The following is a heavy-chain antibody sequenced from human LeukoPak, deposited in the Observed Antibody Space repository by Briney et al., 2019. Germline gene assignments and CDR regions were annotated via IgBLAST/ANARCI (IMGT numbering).Heavy chain of an antibody. CDR3: ARTNSRFLEWFHHDY. J-gene: IGHJ4*02. Sequence: ASVKVSCKASGYTFTGYYMHWVRQAPGQGLEWMGWINPNSGGTNYAQKFQGRVTMTRDTSISTAYMELCRLRSDDTAVYYCARTNSRFLEWFHHDYWGQGTLVTVSS. CDR2: INPNSGGT. CDR1: GYTFTGYY. D-gene: IGHD3-3*01. V-gene: IGHV1-2*02.